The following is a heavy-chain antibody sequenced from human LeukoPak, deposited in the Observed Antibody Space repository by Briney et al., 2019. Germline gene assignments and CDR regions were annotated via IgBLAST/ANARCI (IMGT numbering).Heavy chain of an antibody. CDR3: ARDRYCSSASCYAGFDS. V-gene: IGHV3-48*01. D-gene: IGHD2-2*01. J-gene: IGHJ4*02. CDR2: ISSGGGTT. Sequence: GGSLRLSCATSGFTFRSYWMSWVRQAPGKGLEWVSYISSGGGTTYYADSVKGRFTMSRDNAQNSLHLQMNSLGAEDTAVYYCARDRYCSSASCYAGFDSWGQGTLVTVSS. CDR1: GFTFRSYW.